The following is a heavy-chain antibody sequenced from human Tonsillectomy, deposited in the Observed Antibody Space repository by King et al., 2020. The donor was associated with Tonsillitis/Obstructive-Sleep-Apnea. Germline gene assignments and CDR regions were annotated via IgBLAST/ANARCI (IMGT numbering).Heavy chain of an antibody. CDR3: ARAAEGSYDY. Sequence: VQLVQSGSELKKPGASVKISCKASGYSFTYFAMNWVRQAPTQGLDWMGWIITNTGSPTYAQGFTGRFVFSLDTSVTTAFLHIISLKAEDTAVYHCARAAEGSYDYWGQGTLVTVSS. CDR2: IITNTGSP. J-gene: IGHJ4*02. V-gene: IGHV7-4-1*02. CDR1: GYSFTYFA.